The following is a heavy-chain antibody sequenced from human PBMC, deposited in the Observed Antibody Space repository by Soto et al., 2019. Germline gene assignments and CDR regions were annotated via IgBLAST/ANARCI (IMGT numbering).Heavy chain of an antibody. CDR2: VFSSGST. CDR3: ARVAFSYFGMDV. Sequence: ETLSLTGSVPGRAIISYYWRWVQQPAGKGLEWIGRVFSSGSTNYNASLKSHVTMSIDTSKNEVSLTLRSVTAADTAVYYCARVAFSYFGMDVWGPGTTVTVSS. J-gene: IGHJ6*02. CDR1: GRAIISYY. D-gene: IGHD3-3*02. V-gene: IGHV4-4*07.